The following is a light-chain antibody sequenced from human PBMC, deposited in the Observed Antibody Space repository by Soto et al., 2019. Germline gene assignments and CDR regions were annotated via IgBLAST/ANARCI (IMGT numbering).Light chain of an antibody. V-gene: IGKV1-5*03. Sequence: IQMTLAPSKLSAAVGDRVTITSRASQSISYWLAWYQQKPGKAPNLLIYKASSLKRGFPSRFGSRGSRTEFSLTISSLQADDFATYYCQQYDRYSWTFGQGTRVDIK. CDR3: QQYDRYSWT. J-gene: IGKJ1*01. CDR2: KAS. CDR1: QSISYW.